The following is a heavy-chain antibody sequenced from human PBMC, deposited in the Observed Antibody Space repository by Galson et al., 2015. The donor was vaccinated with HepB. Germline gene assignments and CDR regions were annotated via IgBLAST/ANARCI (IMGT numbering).Heavy chain of an antibody. CDR3: ASVPGYSSSWFDY. V-gene: IGHV1-69*02. J-gene: IGHJ4*02. D-gene: IGHD6-13*01. CDR2: IIPILGVA. CDR1: GGTISSYT. Sequence: SCKASGGTISSYTISWVRQAPGQGLEWMGRIIPILGVANYAQKFQGRVTITADKSTSTAYMELSSLRSEDTAVYYCASVPGYSSSWFDYWGQGTLVTVSS.